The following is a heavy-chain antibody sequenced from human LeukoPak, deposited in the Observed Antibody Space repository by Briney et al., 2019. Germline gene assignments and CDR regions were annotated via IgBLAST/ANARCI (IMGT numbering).Heavy chain of an antibody. CDR1: GFTFSSYW. J-gene: IGHJ3*01. D-gene: IGHD5-12*01. CDR2: INTDGSNT. CDR3: ARDGYRTSQGAFDL. V-gene: IGHV3-74*01. Sequence: GGSLRLSCAASGFTFSSYWMHWVRQAPGKGLVWISRINTDGSNTRYEDTVKGRFTISRDNAKNTLYLQMNSLRAEDTAVYYCARDGYRTSQGAFDLWSQGTMVTASS.